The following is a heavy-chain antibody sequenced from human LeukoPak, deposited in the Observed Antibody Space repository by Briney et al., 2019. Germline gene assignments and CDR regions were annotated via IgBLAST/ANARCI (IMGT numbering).Heavy chain of an antibody. Sequence: GASVKVSCKASGYTFTDYYVYLVRQAPGQGLELVGWINPNSGDTNYAQKFQGRVTMTRDTSISTAYMDLSSLRSDDTAMYYCARMWSTATSGWNWFDPWGQGTLVTVSS. CDR2: INPNSGDT. CDR1: GYTFTDYY. V-gene: IGHV1-2*02. J-gene: IGHJ5*02. CDR3: ARMWSTATSGWNWFDP. D-gene: IGHD6-13*01.